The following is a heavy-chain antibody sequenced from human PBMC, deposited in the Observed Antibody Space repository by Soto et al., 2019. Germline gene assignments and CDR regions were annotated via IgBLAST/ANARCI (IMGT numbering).Heavy chain of an antibody. CDR1: GGSISSSSYY. Sequence: QLQLQESGPGLVKPSETLSLTYTVSGGSISSSSYYWGWIRQPPGKGLEWIGSIYYSGSTYYNPSLKRRVTISVDPSKNQFSLKLSSVTAADTAVYYCARRGSSSWYGYWGQGTLVTVSS. V-gene: IGHV4-39*01. CDR3: ARRGSSSWYGY. J-gene: IGHJ4*02. CDR2: IYYSGST. D-gene: IGHD6-13*01.